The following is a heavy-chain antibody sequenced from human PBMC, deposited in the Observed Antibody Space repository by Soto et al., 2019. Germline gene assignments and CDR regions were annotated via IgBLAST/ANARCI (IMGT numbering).Heavy chain of an antibody. CDR1: GYTFTSYA. D-gene: IGHD2-2*01. J-gene: IGHJ5*02. CDR2: INAGNGNT. CDR3: AREPFHIVVVPAAMSNWFDP. Sequence: QVQLVQSGAEVKKPGASVKVSCKASGYTFTSYAMHWVRQAPGQRLEWMGWINAGNGNTKYSQKFQGRVTITRDTSARTAYLELSSLRSENTAVYYFAREPFHIVVVPAAMSNWFDPWGQGTLVTVSS. V-gene: IGHV1-3*01.